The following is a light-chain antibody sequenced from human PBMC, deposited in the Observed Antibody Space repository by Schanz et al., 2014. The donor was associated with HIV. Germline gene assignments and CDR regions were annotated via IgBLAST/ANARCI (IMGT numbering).Light chain of an antibody. V-gene: IGLV2-14*03. CDR3: SSYAGSSTFV. Sequence: QSALTQPASVSGSPGQSITISCTGTSSDVGGYNYVSWYQHHPGKAPKLMIYDVSNRPSGVSNRFSGSKSGNTASLTISGLQAEDEADYYCSSYAGSSTFVFGGGTKLTVL. CDR2: DVS. CDR1: SSDVGGYNY. J-gene: IGLJ2*01.